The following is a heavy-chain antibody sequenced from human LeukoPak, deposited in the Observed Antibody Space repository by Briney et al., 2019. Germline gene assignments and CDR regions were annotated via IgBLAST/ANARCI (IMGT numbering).Heavy chain of an antibody. CDR2: IIPIFGTA. D-gene: IGHD3-3*01. J-gene: IGHJ6*04. CDR3: AREIRVGGVTIFGVVPTRMDV. Sequence: SVKVSCKASGGTFSSYAISWVRQAPGQGLEWMGGIIPIFGTANYAQKFQGRVTITTDESTSTAYMELSSLRSEDTAVYYCAREIRVGGVTIFGVVPTRMDVWGKGTTVTVSS. V-gene: IGHV1-69*05. CDR1: GGTFSSYA.